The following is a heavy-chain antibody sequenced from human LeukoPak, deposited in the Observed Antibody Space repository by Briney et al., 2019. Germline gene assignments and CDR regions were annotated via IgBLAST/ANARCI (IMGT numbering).Heavy chain of an antibody. CDR3: AKDQASGWYVQDY. CDR2: ISYDGSHK. Sequence: GGSLRLSCAVSGFTFSDYGVHWVRQAPGKGLEWVAVISYDGSHKYYADSVKGRFTISRDNSKNTLYLQMNSLRAEDTAVYYCAKDQASGWYVQDYWGQGTLVTVSS. CDR1: GFTFSDYG. J-gene: IGHJ4*02. V-gene: IGHV3-30*18. D-gene: IGHD6-19*01.